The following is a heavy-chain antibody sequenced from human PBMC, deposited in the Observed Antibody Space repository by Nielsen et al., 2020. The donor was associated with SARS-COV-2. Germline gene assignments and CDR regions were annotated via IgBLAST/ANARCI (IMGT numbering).Heavy chain of an antibody. D-gene: IGHD4-17*01. CDR3: TTAGYGEDNWFDP. Sequence: GGSLRLSCAASGFTFSNAWMGWVRQAPGKGLEWVGRIKSKTDGGTTDYADPVKGRFTISRDDSVNTLWLQMNSLKSEDTAMYYCTTAGYGEDNWFDPWGQGTLVIVSS. CDR2: IKSKTDGGTT. V-gene: IGHV3-15*01. J-gene: IGHJ5*02. CDR1: GFTFSNAW.